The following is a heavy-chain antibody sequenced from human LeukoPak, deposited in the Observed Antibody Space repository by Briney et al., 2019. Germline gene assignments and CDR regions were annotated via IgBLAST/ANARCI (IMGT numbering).Heavy chain of an antibody. Sequence: SETLSLTCAVYGGSFSGYYWSWIRQPPGKGLEWIGEINHSGSTNYNPSLKSRVTMSVDTSKNQFSLKLSSVTAADTAVYYCAGVVRTFSGMDAWGQGTTVTVSS. D-gene: IGHD2/OR15-2a*01. J-gene: IGHJ6*02. CDR2: INHSGST. CDR3: AGVVRTFSGMDA. CDR1: GGSFSGYY. V-gene: IGHV4-34*01.